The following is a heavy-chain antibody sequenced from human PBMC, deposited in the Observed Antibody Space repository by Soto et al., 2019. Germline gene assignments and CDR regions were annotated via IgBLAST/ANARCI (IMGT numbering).Heavy chain of an antibody. J-gene: IGHJ4*02. Sequence: SVKVSCKASGGTFSSYDISWVRQAPGQGLEWMGGIIPIFGTANYAQKFQGRVTITADESTSTAYMELSSLRSEDTAVYYCARAGWHCSSTSCYTVRVFDYWGQGTLVTVSS. CDR2: IIPIFGTA. D-gene: IGHD2-2*02. CDR3: ARAGWHCSSTSCYTVRVFDY. V-gene: IGHV1-69*13. CDR1: GGTFSSYD.